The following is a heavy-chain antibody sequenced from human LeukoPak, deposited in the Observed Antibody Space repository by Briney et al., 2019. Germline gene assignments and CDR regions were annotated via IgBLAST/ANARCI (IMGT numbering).Heavy chain of an antibody. Sequence: SETLSLTCTVSGGSISSYYWSWIRQPPGKGPEWIGYIYYSGSTNYNPSLKSRVTISVDTSKNQFSLKLSSVTAADTAVYYCARMLADTAMVNWFDPWGQGTLVTVSS. J-gene: IGHJ5*02. CDR3: ARMLADTAMVNWFDP. D-gene: IGHD5-18*01. V-gene: IGHV4-59*01. CDR1: GGSISSYY. CDR2: IYYSGST.